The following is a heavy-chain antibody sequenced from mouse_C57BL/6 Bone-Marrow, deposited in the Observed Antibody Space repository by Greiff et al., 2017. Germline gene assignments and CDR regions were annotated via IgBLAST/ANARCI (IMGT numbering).Heavy chain of an antibody. D-gene: IGHD2-3*01. V-gene: IGHV14-4*01. CDR1: GFNIKDDY. Sequence: VQLQQSGAERVRPGASVKLSCTASGFNIKDDYLHWVKQRPEQGLEWIGWIDPENGDTEYASKFQGKATITADTSSTTAYLQLSSLTSEDAAVYDCTYDGCRFAYWGQGTLVTVSA. J-gene: IGHJ3*01. CDR3: TYDGCRFAY. CDR2: IDPENGDT.